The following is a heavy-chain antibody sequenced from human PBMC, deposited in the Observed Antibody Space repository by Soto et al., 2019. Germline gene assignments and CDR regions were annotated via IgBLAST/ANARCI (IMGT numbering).Heavy chain of an antibody. CDR1: GFTFDDYA. D-gene: IGHD2-2*01. J-gene: IGHJ4*02. Sequence: EVQLLESGGGLEQPGRSQRLSCAASGFTFDDYAMHWVRQAPGKGLEWVSSISWNSGNIGYADSVKGRFTISRDNAKNSLYLQMNSLRPEDTALYYCAKGSSTTNFSYFDYWGQGTLVTVSS. CDR3: AKGSSTTNFSYFDY. CDR2: ISWNSGNI. V-gene: IGHV3-9*01.